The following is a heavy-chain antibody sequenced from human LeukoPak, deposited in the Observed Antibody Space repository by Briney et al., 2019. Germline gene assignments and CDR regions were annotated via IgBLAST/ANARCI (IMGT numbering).Heavy chain of an antibody. J-gene: IGHJ6*02. V-gene: IGHV3-23*01. Sequence: GGSLRLYCAASGFNFNSSAMSWVRPPTGQGQKWVSAISGRGGSTYYADSVKGRFTISRDNSKNTLYLQMNSLRAEDTAVYYCAKEANYCGGDCYHESYYYYGMDVWGQGTTVTVSS. CDR1: GFNFNSSA. D-gene: IGHD2-21*02. CDR3: AKEANYCGGDCYHESYYYYGMDV. CDR2: ISGRGGST.